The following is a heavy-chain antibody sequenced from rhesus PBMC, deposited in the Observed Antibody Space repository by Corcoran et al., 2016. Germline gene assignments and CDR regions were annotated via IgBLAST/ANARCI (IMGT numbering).Heavy chain of an antibody. CDR2: IRSGGTT. J-gene: IGHJ3*01. CDR3: ATEYSSGWSGAFDF. D-gene: IGHD6S26*01. CDR1: GGSVSGYW. V-gene: IGHV4-160*01. Sequence: QVQLQQWGEGLVKPSETLSLTCAVYGGSVSGYWWCWIRQPPRKGLEWIGRIRSGGTTNCNPSLKSRGTILKNTSKNQFSLKLSSVTAADTAVYYCATEYSSGWSGAFDFWGQGLRVTVSS.